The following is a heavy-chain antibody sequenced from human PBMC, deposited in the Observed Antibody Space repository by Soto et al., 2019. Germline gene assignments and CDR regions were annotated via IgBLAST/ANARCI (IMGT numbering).Heavy chain of an antibody. J-gene: IGHJ3*02. CDR3: ARDRVRYFDWLSPHDAFNI. CDR2: INAGNGNT. CDR1: GYTFTSYA. Sequence: ASVKVSCKASGYTFTSYAMHWVRQAPGQRLEWMGWINAGNGNTKYSQKFQGRVTITRDTSASTAYMELSSLRSEDTAVYYCARDRVRYFDWLSPHDAFNIWGQGTMVTFSS. D-gene: IGHD3-9*01. V-gene: IGHV1-3*01.